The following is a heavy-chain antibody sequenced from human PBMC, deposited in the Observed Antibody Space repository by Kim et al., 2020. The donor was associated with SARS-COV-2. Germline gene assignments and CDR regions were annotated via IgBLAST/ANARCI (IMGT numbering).Heavy chain of an antibody. CDR3: APKGGTYYDFWFDP. Sequence: GGSLRLSCAASGFTFSSYVMSWVRQAPGKGLEWVSGISGSGGSTYYADSVKGRFTISRDNSKNTLYLQMNSLRADDTAVYYCAPKGGTYYDFWFDPWGQGTLVTVSS. CDR1: GFTFSSYV. J-gene: IGHJ5*02. V-gene: IGHV3-23*01. CDR2: ISGSGGST. D-gene: IGHD1-26*01.